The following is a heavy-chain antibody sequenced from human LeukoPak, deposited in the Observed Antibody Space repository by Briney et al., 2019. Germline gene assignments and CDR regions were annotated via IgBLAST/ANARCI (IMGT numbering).Heavy chain of an antibody. CDR1: GFIFRVSA. CDR3: ARGGQHVYLWRFVL. D-gene: IGHD5/OR15-5a*01. V-gene: IGHV3-23*01. Sequence: TGGSLRLSCGPSGFIFRVSAVSGVRHSPGEGLKWVSSISDTGGRTYYADSVKGRFTITRDNSRNTVNLQMNGLRADDTARYYCARGGQHVYLWRFVLWGQGILVIVSS. CDR2: ISDTGGRT. J-gene: IGHJ5*02.